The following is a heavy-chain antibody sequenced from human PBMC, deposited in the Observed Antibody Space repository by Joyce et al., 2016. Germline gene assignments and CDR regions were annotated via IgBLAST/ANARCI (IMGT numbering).Heavy chain of an antibody. J-gene: IGHJ6*02. CDR1: GYTFTSYS. CDR2: IDPSGGST. Sequence: QVQLVQSGAEVKRPGASVKISCKASGYTFTSYSVHWVRPAPGQGLEWVGMIDPSGGSTTYAQRFQGRVIMTRDTSTSTVYMKLNSLRSEGTAVYYCASRGTSNISDNYYGMDVWGQGTTVTVSS. CDR3: ASRGTSNISDNYYGMDV. D-gene: IGHD2-21*02. V-gene: IGHV1-46*01.